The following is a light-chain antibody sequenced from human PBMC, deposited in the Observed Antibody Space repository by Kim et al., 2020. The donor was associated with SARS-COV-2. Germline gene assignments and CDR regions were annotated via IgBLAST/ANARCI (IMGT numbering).Light chain of an antibody. V-gene: IGLV3-19*01. CDR1: SLRKSY. CDR3: CSRDSTAKDYV. CDR2: DEN. J-gene: IGLJ1*01. Sequence: SSELTQDPTVSVALGQTVRITCQGDSLRKSYASWYQQKPGQAPILVLSDENNRPSGIPDRFSGSSSGSTASLTITGAQAEDEADYYCCSRDSTAKDYVFGTGTKVT.